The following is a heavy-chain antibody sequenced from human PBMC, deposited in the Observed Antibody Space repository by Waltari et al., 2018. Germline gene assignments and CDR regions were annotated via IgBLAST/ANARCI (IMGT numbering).Heavy chain of an antibody. CDR3: ARSYDYWSGYPVDY. Sequence: QVHLQASGPGLVKPSETLSHTCTVSVRAITNYYWSWIRQPPGKELEWIGYIAYNGRTNYNPSLKSRLTISVDTSKTQFSLKLSSVTTADTAVYYWARSYDYWSGYPVDYWGQGILVTVSS. CDR1: VRAITNYY. CDR2: IAYNGRT. V-gene: IGHV4-59*01. D-gene: IGHD3-3*01. J-gene: IGHJ4*02.